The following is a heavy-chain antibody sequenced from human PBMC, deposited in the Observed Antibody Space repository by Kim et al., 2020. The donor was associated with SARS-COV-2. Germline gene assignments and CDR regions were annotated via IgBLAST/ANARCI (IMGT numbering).Heavy chain of an antibody. V-gene: IGHV1-3*01. CDR1: GYTFINYA. CDR2: INPANGDT. CDR3: ARGQFGSMSNNWFDS. D-gene: IGHD3-10*01. J-gene: IGHJ5*01. Sequence: ASVKVSCKASGYTFINYAMHWVRQAPGQRPEWLGWINPANGDTRYSQNFQGRVTTTRDTSATTVYMELTALRSEDTAVYYGARGQFGSMSNNWFDSWGQGTLVTVSS.